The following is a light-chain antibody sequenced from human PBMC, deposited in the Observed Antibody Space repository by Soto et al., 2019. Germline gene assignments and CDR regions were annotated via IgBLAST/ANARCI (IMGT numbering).Light chain of an antibody. CDR1: QSISPW. J-gene: IGKJ4*01. CDR2: KAF. V-gene: IGKV1-5*03. CDR3: QQRSNWLT. Sequence: DIPMTQSPSTLSASVGDIVAITCRASQSISPWLAWYQQKPGKAPKILIYKAFSLQSGVPSRFSGSGSGTDFTLTISSLEPEDFAVYYCQQRSNWLTFGGGTKVDI.